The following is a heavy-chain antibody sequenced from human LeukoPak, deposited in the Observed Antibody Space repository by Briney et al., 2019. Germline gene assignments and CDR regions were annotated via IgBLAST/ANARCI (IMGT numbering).Heavy chain of an antibody. CDR1: GFTFSSYA. Sequence: PGGSLRLSCAASGFTFSSYAMSWVRQAPGKGLEWVSAISGSGGSTYYADCVKGRFTISRDNSKNTLYLQMNSLRAEDTAVYYSAKGGEYVIFGVVIPYFDYWGQGTLVTVSS. CDR2: ISGSGGST. CDR3: AKGGEYVIFGVVIPYFDY. D-gene: IGHD3-3*01. J-gene: IGHJ4*02. V-gene: IGHV3-23*01.